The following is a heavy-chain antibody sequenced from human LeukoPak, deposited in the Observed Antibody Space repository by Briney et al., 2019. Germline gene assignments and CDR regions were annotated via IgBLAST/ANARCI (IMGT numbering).Heavy chain of an antibody. CDR1: GYSLSTGYY. CDR3: SRSLKDINSSGGYDY. Sequence: SETLSLTCIVSGYSLSTGYYWGLIRQSPGEGLEGIGTIHRSEGPYYNPSLRRRLTISVDTSKNQFSLKLTSVTAADTAVYYCSRSLKDINSSGGYDYWGQGSLVTVSS. J-gene: IGHJ4*02. D-gene: IGHD6-6*01. V-gene: IGHV4-38-2*02. CDR2: IHRSEGP.